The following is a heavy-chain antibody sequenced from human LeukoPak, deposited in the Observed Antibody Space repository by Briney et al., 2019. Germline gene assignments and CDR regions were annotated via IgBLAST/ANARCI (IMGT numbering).Heavy chain of an antibody. J-gene: IGHJ5*02. Sequence: ASVKVSCKASGYTFTSYAMNWVRQAPGQGLEWMGWINTNTGNPTYAQGFTGRFVFSLDTSVSTAYLQICSLTAEDTAVYYCARDYVYGDYVRFDPWGQGTLVTVSS. CDR1: GYTFTSYA. V-gene: IGHV7-4-1*01. CDR3: ARDYVYGDYVRFDP. D-gene: IGHD4-17*01. CDR2: INTNTGNP.